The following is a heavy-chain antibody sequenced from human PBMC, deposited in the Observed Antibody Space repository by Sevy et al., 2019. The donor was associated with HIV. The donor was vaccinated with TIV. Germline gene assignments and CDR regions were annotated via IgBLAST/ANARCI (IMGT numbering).Heavy chain of an antibody. Sequence: SETLSLTCTVSGGSISSYYWSWILQPPGKELEWIGYIYYSGSTNYNPSLKSRVTISVDTSKNQFSLKLSSVTAADTAVYYRASNLVDYDFWSGYFPRTYYYGMDVWGQGTTVTVSS. J-gene: IGHJ6*02. CDR3: ASNLVDYDFWSGYFPRTYYYGMDV. CDR2: IYYSGST. D-gene: IGHD3-3*01. CDR1: GGSISSYY. V-gene: IGHV4-59*01.